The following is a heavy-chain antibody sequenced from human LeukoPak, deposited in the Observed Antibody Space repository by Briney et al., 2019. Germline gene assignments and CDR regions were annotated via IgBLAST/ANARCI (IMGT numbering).Heavy chain of an antibody. CDR1: QFTFSSYA. CDR3: AKGNQFYYDSSGYRRTRSYYFDY. D-gene: IGHD3-22*01. V-gene: IGHV3-23*01. Sequence: GGSLRLSCAASQFTFSSYAMSWVRQAPGKGLEWVSTISGNGGNTYYADSVKGRFTISRDNSKNTLYLQMSSLRAEDTAVYYCAKGNQFYYDSSGYRRTRSYYFDYWGQGKVVTVSS. J-gene: IGHJ4*02. CDR2: ISGNGGNT.